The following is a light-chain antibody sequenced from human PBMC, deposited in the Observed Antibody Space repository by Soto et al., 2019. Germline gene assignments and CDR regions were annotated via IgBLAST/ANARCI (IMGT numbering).Light chain of an antibody. CDR3: QHAFT. CDR1: QSVSSSY. CDR2: GAS. V-gene: IGKV3-20*01. J-gene: IGKJ3*01. Sequence: EIVLTQSPGTLSLSPGERATLSCRASQSVSSSYLAWYQQKPGQAPRLLIYGASSRATGIPDRFSGSGSGKDFTLTISRLEPEDFAVYYCQHAFTFGPGTKVDIK.